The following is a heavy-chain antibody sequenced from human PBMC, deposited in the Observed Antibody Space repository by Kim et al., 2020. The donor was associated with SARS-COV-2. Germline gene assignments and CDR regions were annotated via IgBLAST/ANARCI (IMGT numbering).Heavy chain of an antibody. CDR3: AREYYDSSGYVDY. CDR1: GFTFSDYY. CDR2: ISSSSSYT. Sequence: GGSLRLSCAASGFTFSDYYMSWIRQAPGKGLEWVSYISSSSSYTNYADSVKGRFTISRDNAKNSLYLQMNSLRAEDTAVYYCAREYYDSSGYVDYWGQGTLVTVSS. J-gene: IGHJ4*02. V-gene: IGHV3-11*05. D-gene: IGHD3-22*01.